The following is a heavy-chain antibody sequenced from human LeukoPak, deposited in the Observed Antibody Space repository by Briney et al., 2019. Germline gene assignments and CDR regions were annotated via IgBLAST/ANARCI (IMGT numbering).Heavy chain of an antibody. V-gene: IGHV3-7*01. CDR3: ARDLRYDYVWGSYRQGFDY. D-gene: IGHD3-16*02. J-gene: IGHJ4*02. CDR2: IKQDGSEK. Sequence: GGSLRLSCAASGFTFSSYWMSWVRQAPGKGLEWVANIKQDGSEKYYVDSVKGRFTISRDNPKNSLYLQMNSLRAEDTAVYYCARDLRYDYVWGSYRQGFDYWGQGTLVTVSS. CDR1: GFTFSSYW.